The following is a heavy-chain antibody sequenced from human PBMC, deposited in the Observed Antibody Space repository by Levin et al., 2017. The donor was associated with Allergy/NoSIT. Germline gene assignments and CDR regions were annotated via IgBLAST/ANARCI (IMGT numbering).Heavy chain of an antibody. CDR1: GGSISSYY. V-gene: IGHV4-59*08. CDR2: IYYSGST. CDR3: ARQVTSAFDY. J-gene: IGHJ4*02. D-gene: IGHD2-21*02. Sequence: SQTLSLTCTVSGGSISSYYWSWIRQPPGKGLEWIGYIYYSGSTNCNPSLKSRVTISVDTSKNQFSLKLSSVTAADTAVYYCARQVTSAFDYWGQGTLVTVSS.